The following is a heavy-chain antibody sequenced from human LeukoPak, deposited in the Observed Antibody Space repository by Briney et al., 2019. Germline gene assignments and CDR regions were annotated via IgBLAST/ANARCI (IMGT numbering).Heavy chain of an antibody. CDR2: VSESGGST. Sequence: HPGGSLRLSCVASGFTFSTYVMGWVRQVPGKGLEWVSSVSESGGSTYYADSVKGRFTISRDNSKDTLSLQMNSLRAEDTAVYYCARRLRRGYYYVGGLDYWGQGTLVTVSS. J-gene: IGHJ4*02. V-gene: IGHV3-23*01. D-gene: IGHD3-22*01. CDR3: ARRLRRGYYYVGGLDY. CDR1: GFTFSTYV.